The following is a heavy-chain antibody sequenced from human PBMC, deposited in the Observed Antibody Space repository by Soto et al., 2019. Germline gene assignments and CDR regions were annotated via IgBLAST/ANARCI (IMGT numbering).Heavy chain of an antibody. Sequence: SETLSLTCTVSGGSISSSSYYWGWIRQPPGKGLEWIGSIYYSGSTYYNPSLKSRVTISVDTSKNQFSLKLSSVTAADTAVYYCAREGYCSGGSCYYYYYYGMDVWGQGTTVTVSS. D-gene: IGHD2-15*01. V-gene: IGHV4-39*07. CDR1: GGSISSSSYY. J-gene: IGHJ6*02. CDR3: AREGYCSGGSCYYYYYYGMDV. CDR2: IYYSGST.